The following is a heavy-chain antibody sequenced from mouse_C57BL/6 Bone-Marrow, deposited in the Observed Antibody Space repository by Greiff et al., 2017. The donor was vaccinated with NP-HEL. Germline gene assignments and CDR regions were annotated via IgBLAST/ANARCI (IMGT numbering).Heavy chain of an antibody. CDR3: AREGTVLFAY. V-gene: IGHV5-4*01. Sequence: DVQLQESGGGLVKPGGSLKLSCAASGFTFSSYAMSWVRQTPEKRLEWVATISDGGSYTYYPDNVKGRFTISRDNAKNNLYLQMSHLKSEDTAMYYCAREGTVLFAYWGQGTLVTVSA. CDR2: ISDGGSYT. CDR1: GFTFSSYA. D-gene: IGHD4-1*01. J-gene: IGHJ3*01.